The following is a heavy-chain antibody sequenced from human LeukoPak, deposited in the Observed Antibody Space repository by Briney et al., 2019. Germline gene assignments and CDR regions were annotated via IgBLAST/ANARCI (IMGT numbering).Heavy chain of an antibody. CDR3: ARDPDSSIWPEYFHH. V-gene: IGHV3-7*04. CDR2: IKQDGSEK. J-gene: IGHJ1*01. D-gene: IGHD6-13*01. CDR1: GFTFSNFW. Sequence: GGSLRLSCATSGFTFSNFWMNWVRQAPGKGLEWVANIKQDGSEKYYVDSVKGRFTISRDNAKNSLSLQMNSLRAEDTAVYYCARDPDSSIWPEYFHHWGQGTLVTVSS.